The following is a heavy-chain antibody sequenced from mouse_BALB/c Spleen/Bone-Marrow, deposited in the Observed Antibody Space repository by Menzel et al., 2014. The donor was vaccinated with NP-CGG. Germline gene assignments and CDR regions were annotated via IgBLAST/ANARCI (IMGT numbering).Heavy chain of an antibody. CDR1: GFDFSGYW. CDR3: ARLGYYGVMVY. J-gene: IGHJ4*01. V-gene: IGHV4-1*02. Sequence: EVQGVESGGGLVQPGGSLKLSCAASGFDFSGYWMSWVRQAPGKGLEWIGEINPDSSTINYTPSLRDKFIISRDNAKNPLCLQMSKVRSDGTALYFCARLGYYGVMVYWGKGPPVPVSS. CDR2: INPDSSTI. D-gene: IGHD1-1*01.